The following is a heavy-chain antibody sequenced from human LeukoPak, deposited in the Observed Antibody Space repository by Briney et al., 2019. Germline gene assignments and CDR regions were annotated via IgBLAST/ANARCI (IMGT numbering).Heavy chain of an antibody. Sequence: GGSLRLSCAASGFTFSSYAMHWVRQAPGKGLDWVAVISYDGSNKYYADSVKGRFTVSRDNSKNTLYLQMNSLRAEDTAVYYCAKIQRILRGYSYGPFDYWGQGTLVTVSS. J-gene: IGHJ4*02. CDR1: GFTFSSYA. V-gene: IGHV3-30-3*02. CDR3: AKIQRILRGYSYGPFDY. D-gene: IGHD5-18*01. CDR2: ISYDGSNK.